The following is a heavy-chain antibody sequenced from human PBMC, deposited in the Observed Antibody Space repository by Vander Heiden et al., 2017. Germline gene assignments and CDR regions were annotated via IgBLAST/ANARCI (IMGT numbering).Heavy chain of an antibody. V-gene: IGHV3-33*01. CDR3: ARGGQCLDY. D-gene: IGHD6-19*01. CDR2: IWYDGSNK. J-gene: IGHJ4*02. CDR1: GFTFSSYG. Sequence: QVQLVESGGGVVQPGRSLRLSCAASGFTFSSYGMHWVRQAPGKGLECVAVIWYDGSNKYYADSVKGRFTISRDNSKNTLYLQMNSLRAEDTAVYYCARGGQCLDYWGQGTLVTVSS.